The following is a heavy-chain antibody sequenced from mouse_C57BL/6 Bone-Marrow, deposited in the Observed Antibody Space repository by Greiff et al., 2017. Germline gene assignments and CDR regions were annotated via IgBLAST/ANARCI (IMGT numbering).Heavy chain of an antibody. Sequence: EVQLQESGPGLVKPSQSLSLTCSVTGYSITSGYYWNWIRQFPGNKLEWMGYISYDGSNNYNPSLKNRISITRDTSKNQFFLKLNSVTTEDTATYYCALRDYAMDYWGQGTSVTVSS. D-gene: IGHD2-12*01. CDR3: ALRDYAMDY. J-gene: IGHJ4*01. CDR2: ISYDGSN. CDR1: GYSITSGYY. V-gene: IGHV3-6*01.